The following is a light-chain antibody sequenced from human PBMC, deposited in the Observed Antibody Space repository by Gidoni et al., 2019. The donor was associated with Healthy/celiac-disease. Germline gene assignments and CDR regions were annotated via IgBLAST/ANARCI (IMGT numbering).Light chain of an antibody. CDR2: QDT. Sequence: SYELTQPPSVSVSPGQTASISCFGDKLGDKYACWYQQKPGQSPALVIYQDTKRPSGIPERFSGSNSGNTATLTISGTQAMDVADYYCQAWDSSTVVFGGGTKLTVL. CDR1: KLGDKY. CDR3: QAWDSSTVV. V-gene: IGLV3-1*01. J-gene: IGLJ2*01.